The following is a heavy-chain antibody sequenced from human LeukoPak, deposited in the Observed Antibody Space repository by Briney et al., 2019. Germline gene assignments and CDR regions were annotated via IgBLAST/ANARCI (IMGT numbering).Heavy chain of an antibody. D-gene: IGHD3-22*01. Sequence: ASVKVSCKASGYTFSGYYMQWVRQAPGQGLEWMGWTNPNSGGTNYAQKFQGGVTMTRDTSINTACMELSRLRSDDTAVYYCARGSYYDSSGYLFDYWGQGTLVTVSS. J-gene: IGHJ4*02. CDR1: GYTFSGYY. CDR2: TNPNSGGT. V-gene: IGHV1-2*02. CDR3: ARGSYYDSSGYLFDY.